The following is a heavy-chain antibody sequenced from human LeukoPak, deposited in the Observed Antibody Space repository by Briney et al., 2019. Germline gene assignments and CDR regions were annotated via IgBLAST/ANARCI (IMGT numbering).Heavy chain of an antibody. V-gene: IGHV3-30*03. CDR2: ISYDGSNK. J-gene: IGHJ4*02. D-gene: IGHD3-16*01. Sequence: PGGSLRLSCAASGFTFSSYGMHWVRQAPGKGLEWVAVISYDGSNKYYADSVKGRFTISRDNSKNTLYLQMDSLRAEDTAIYYCARDLGYAPDYWGQGTLVTVSS. CDR1: GFTFSSYG. CDR3: ARDLGYAPDY.